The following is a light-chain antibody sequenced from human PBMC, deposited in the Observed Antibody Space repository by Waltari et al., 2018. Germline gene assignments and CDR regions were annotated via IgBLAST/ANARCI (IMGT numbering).Light chain of an antibody. J-gene: IGLJ3*02. Sequence: QSVLTQPPSVSGAPGQRVTISCTGSSPNIGAGYGVHWYQHLPGTAPKLLIYGNTNRPSGVPDQFSGSKSGTSASLVITGLQAEDEANYYCQSYDTRLGAWVFGGGTKLTVL. CDR1: SPNIGAGYG. CDR2: GNT. V-gene: IGLV1-40*01. CDR3: QSYDTRLGAWV.